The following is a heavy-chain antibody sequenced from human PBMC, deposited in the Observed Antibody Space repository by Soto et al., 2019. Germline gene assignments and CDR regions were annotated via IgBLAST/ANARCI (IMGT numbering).Heavy chain of an antibody. CDR1: GGSISSYY. D-gene: IGHD2-21*02. J-gene: IGHJ5*02. CDR2: IFYSGRSGST. V-gene: IGHV4-59*01. Sequence: SETLSLTCSVSGGSISSYYLSWIRQPPGRGLEWIGYIFYSGRSGSTNYNPSLKSRVIISVDTSKNQFSLKLTSVTAADTAVYYCARTALGWFDPWGQGTQVTVSS. CDR3: ARTALGWFDP.